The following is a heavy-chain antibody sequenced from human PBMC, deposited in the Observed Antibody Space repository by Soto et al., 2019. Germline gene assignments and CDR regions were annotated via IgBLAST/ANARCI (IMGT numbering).Heavy chain of an antibody. D-gene: IGHD2-15*01. Sequence: QVQLVESGGGVVQPGRSLRLSCAASGFTFSSYGMHWVRQAPGKGLEWVAVIWYDGSNKYYADSVKGRFTISRDNSKNTLYLQMNSRRAEDTAVYYCARDRRSVVVVAATYYFDYWGQGTLVTVSS. J-gene: IGHJ4*02. CDR3: ARDRRSVVVVAATYYFDY. V-gene: IGHV3-33*01. CDR2: IWYDGSNK. CDR1: GFTFSSYG.